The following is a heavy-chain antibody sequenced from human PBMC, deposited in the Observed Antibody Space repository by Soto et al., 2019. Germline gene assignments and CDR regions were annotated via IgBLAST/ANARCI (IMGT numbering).Heavy chain of an antibody. Sequence: GGSLRLSCAASGFTFSSYGMHWVRQAPGKGLEWVAVISYDGSNKYYADSVKGRFTISRDNSKNTLYLQMNSLRAEDTAVYYCAKCPVAFAFQHWGQGTLVTVSS. CDR1: GFTFSSYG. CDR3: AKCPVAFAFQH. V-gene: IGHV3-30*18. D-gene: IGHD6-19*01. J-gene: IGHJ1*01. CDR2: ISYDGSNK.